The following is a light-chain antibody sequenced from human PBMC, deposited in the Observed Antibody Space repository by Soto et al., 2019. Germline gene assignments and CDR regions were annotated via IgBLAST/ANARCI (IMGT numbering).Light chain of an antibody. Sequence: QSVLTQPPSASGSPGQSVTISCTGTSSDVGAYNYVSWYQQHPGKAPKLMIYDVSKRPSGVPDRFSGSKSGNTASLTVSGLQAEDEADYYCSSYAGNNNVVFGGGTKLTV. CDR3: SSYAGNNNVV. CDR1: SSDVGAYNY. CDR2: DVS. V-gene: IGLV2-8*01. J-gene: IGLJ2*01.